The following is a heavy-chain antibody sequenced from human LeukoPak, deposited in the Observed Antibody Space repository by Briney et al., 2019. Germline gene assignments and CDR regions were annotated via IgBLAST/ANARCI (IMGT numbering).Heavy chain of an antibody. J-gene: IGHJ4*02. V-gene: IGHV1-18*01. CDR3: ARRQGTTLSFDY. D-gene: IGHD1-1*01. Sequence: EASVKVSCKASGYTFTSYGFSWVRQAPGQGLEGMGWINAYNGNTNYAQKLQGRVTMTTDTSTSTAYMELRSLRFDDTAVYYCARRQGTTLSFDYWGQGTLVTVSS. CDR2: INAYNGNT. CDR1: GYTFTSYG.